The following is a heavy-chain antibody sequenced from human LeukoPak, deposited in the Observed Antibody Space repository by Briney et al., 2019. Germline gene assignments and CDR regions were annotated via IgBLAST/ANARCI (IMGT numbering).Heavy chain of an antibody. CDR2: IYYSGST. V-gene: IGHV4-59*01. J-gene: IGHJ5*02. D-gene: IGHD3-22*01. CDR1: GGSISSYY. CDR3: ARVLSSGYDSNNWFGP. Sequence: SGTLSLTCTVSGGSISSYYWSWIRQPPGKGLEWIGYIYYSGSTNYNPSLRSRVTISVDTSKNQFSLKLSSVTAADTAVYYCARVLSSGYDSNNWFGPWGQGTLVTVSS.